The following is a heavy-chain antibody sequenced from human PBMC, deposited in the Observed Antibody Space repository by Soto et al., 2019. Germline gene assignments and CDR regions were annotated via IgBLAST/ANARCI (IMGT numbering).Heavy chain of an antibody. J-gene: IGHJ4*02. CDR2: ISANGGST. V-gene: IGHV3-23*01. CDR3: AKDHALAAAGDY. D-gene: IGHD6-25*01. CDR1: GFTFTRYA. Sequence: EVQLLESGGGLVQPGGSLRLSCAASGFTFTRYAMTWVRQAPGKGLTWVSTISANGGSTFYADSVKGRFTISRDISKNTRYLQMSSLRAEDTAVYYCAKDHALAAAGDYWGQGTLVTVSS.